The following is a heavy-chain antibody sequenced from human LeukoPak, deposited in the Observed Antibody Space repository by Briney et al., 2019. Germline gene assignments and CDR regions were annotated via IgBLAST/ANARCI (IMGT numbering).Heavy chain of an antibody. CDR2: ISSSSSYI. Sequence: GGSLRLSCAASGFTFSSYSMNWVRQAPGKGLEWVSSISSSSSYIYYADSVKGRFTISRDNAKNSLYLQMNSLGAEDTAVYYCARGIIEMATIYYYYYMDVWGKGTTVTVSS. CDR3: ARGIIEMATIYYYYYMDV. V-gene: IGHV3-21*01. J-gene: IGHJ6*03. D-gene: IGHD5-24*01. CDR1: GFTFSSYS.